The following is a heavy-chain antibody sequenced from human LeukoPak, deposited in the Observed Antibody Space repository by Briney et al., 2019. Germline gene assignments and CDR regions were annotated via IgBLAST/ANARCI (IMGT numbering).Heavy chain of an antibody. V-gene: IGHV3-48*02. CDR1: GFTFSSYG. Sequence: GGSLRLSCAASGFTFSSYGMTWVRQAPGKGLEWVSYISSSSGTIYYADSVKGRFTISRDNAKNSLYLQMNSLRDGDTAVYYCAREVTSGYWGQGTLVTVSS. CDR3: AREVTSGY. J-gene: IGHJ4*02. D-gene: IGHD6-6*01. CDR2: ISSSSGTI.